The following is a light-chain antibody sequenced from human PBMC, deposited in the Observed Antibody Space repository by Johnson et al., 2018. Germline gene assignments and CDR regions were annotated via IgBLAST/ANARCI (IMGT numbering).Light chain of an antibody. Sequence: QSVLTQPPSVSAAPGQKVTISCSGSSSNIGNNYESWYQQLPGTAPKLLIYENNKRPSGIPDRFSGSKSGTSATLGITGLQTGDEADYYCGTLDSSLSAGNVFGTGTKVPVL. V-gene: IGLV1-51*02. CDR3: GTLDSSLSAGNV. CDR1: SSNIGNNY. J-gene: IGLJ1*01. CDR2: ENN.